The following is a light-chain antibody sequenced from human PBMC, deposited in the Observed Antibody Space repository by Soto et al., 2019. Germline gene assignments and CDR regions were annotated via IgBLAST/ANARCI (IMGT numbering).Light chain of an antibody. CDR1: RGITTY. J-gene: IGKJ1*01. V-gene: IGKV1-9*01. CDR3: QQLINSPWT. CDR2: AAS. Sequence: DIQLTQSPSFLSASVGDRVTITCRASRGITTYLAWYQQKPGRAPKLLIYAASTLQTAVPSRFSGSGSGTEFTLTISSLQPEDFATYYCQQLINSPWTFGQGTKVEVK.